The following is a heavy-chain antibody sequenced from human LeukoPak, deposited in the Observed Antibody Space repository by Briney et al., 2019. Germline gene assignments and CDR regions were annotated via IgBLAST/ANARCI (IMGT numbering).Heavy chain of an antibody. CDR3: AKQLGYCSDGSCYFPY. Sequence: GGSLRLSCAASGFTFSSSAMSWVRQTPGKGLEWVSAISNNGGYTYYADSVQGRFTISRDNSKSTLCLQMNSLRAEDTAVYYCAKQLGYCSDGSCYFPYWGQGTLATVSS. CDR2: ISNNGGYT. V-gene: IGHV3-23*01. CDR1: GFTFSSSA. D-gene: IGHD2-15*01. J-gene: IGHJ4*02.